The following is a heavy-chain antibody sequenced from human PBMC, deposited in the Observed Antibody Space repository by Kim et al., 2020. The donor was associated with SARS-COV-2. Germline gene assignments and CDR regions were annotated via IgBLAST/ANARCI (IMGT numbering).Heavy chain of an antibody. Sequence: GGSLRLSCAASGFTFSSYEMNWVRQAPGKGLEWVSYISSSGSTIYYADSVKGRFTISRDNAKNSLYLQMNSLRAEDTAVYYCARDPCIAAPRPGYYYYYGMDVWGQGTTVTVSS. V-gene: IGHV3-48*03. CDR1: GFTFSSYE. CDR3: ARDPCIAAPRPGYYYYYGMDV. CDR2: ISSSGSTI. D-gene: IGHD6-6*01. J-gene: IGHJ6*02.